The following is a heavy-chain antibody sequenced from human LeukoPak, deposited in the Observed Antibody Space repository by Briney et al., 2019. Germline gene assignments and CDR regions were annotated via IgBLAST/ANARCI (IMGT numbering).Heavy chain of an antibody. V-gene: IGHV3-23*01. CDR2: ISGSGGGT. CDR1: GFTFSSYA. D-gene: IGHD3-10*01. Sequence: RGSRRLSCEGSGFTFSSYAMSWVRQAAGKGLESVSAISGSGGGTYYADSVKGRFTIPRDNSKTTLYLQMNSLRAEDTAVYYCAKDYGYWGQGPLVTVSS. CDR3: AKDYGY. J-gene: IGHJ4*02.